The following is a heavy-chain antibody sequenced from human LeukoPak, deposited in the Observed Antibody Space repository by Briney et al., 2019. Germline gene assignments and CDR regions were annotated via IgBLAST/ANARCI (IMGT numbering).Heavy chain of an antibody. Sequence: PGGSLRLSCAASGFTFSDYYMSWIRQAPGKGLEWVSYISSSGSTIYYADSVKGRFTISRDNAKNSLYLQMNSLRAEGTAVYYCARHAIAVAGYDAFDIWGQGTMVTVSS. V-gene: IGHV3-11*04. CDR2: ISSSGSTI. D-gene: IGHD6-19*01. CDR1: GFTFSDYY. CDR3: ARHAIAVAGYDAFDI. J-gene: IGHJ3*02.